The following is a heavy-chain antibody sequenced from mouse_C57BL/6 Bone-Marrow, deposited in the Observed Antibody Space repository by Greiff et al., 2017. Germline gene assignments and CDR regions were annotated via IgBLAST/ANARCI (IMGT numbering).Heavy chain of an antibody. CDR1: GYTFTTYP. V-gene: IGHV1-47*01. D-gene: IGHD1-1*01. J-gene: IGHJ1*03. CDR3: ARNYYGSSGDWYFDV. Sequence: VQLQQSGAELVKPGASVKMSCKASGYTFTTYPIEWMKQNHGKSLEWIGNFHPYNDDTKYNEKFKGKATLTVEKSSSTVYLELSRLTSDDSAVYYGARNYYGSSGDWYFDVWGTGTTVTVSS. CDR2: FHPYNDDT.